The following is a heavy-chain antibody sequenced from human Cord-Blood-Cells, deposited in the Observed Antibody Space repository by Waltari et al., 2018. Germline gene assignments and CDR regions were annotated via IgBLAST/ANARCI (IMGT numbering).Heavy chain of an antibody. CDR1: GGSISSSSYY. CDR2: IYYSGST. V-gene: IGHV4-39*01. CDR3: ARQGSSSFDY. Sequence: QLQLQESGPGLVKPSETLSLTCTVSGGSISSSSYYWGWIRQPPGKGLGWIGSIYYSGSTYYNPSLKSGVTISVDTSKNQFSLKLSSVTAADTAVYYCARQGSSSFDYWGQGTLVTVSS. J-gene: IGHJ4*02. D-gene: IGHD6-6*01.